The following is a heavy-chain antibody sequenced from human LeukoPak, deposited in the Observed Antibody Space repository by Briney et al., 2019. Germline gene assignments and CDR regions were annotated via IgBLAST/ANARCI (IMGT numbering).Heavy chain of an antibody. CDR3: ASRDRGYYYGMDV. CDR2: IDRGGST. V-gene: IGHV3-53*01. Sequence: GGSLRLSCAASGFTVSSNYMSWVRQAPGKGLEWVSIIDRGGSTYYTDSVKGRFTISRDNSKSTLYLQMNSLRGEDTAVYYCASRDRGYYYGMDVWGQGTTVTVSS. J-gene: IGHJ6*02. CDR1: GFTVSSNY. D-gene: IGHD5-24*01.